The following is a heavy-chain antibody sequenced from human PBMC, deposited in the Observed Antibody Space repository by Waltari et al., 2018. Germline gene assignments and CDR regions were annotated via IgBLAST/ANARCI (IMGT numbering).Heavy chain of an antibody. J-gene: IGHJ5*02. D-gene: IGHD3-10*01. CDR3: VKIDVRGDLS. CDR1: GFRIGDYG. CDR2: TRHDDIIE. V-gene: IGHV3-30*02. Sequence: QVQLVESGGGVVQPGGSLRLSCAVSGFRIGDYGMHWVRQAPGKALEWVAFTRHDDIIEYYADSVKGRFIISRDNSKNMAYLQMNSLTAEETGVYYCVKIDVRGDLSWGQGTLVTVSS.